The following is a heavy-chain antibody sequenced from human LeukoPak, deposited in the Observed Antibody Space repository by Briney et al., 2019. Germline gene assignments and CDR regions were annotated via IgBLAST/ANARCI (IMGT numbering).Heavy chain of an antibody. CDR1: GYTFTSFY. CDR2: INPSGGST. D-gene: IGHD2-15*01. J-gene: IGHJ4*02. Sequence: ASVKVSCKASGYTFTSFYMHWVRQAPGQGLEWMGIINPSGGSTSYAQKFQGRVTMTRDTSTSTVYMELSSLRSEDTAVYYCARGDCSGDSCYILEYWGQGTLVTVSS. V-gene: IGHV1-46*01. CDR3: ARGDCSGDSCYILEY.